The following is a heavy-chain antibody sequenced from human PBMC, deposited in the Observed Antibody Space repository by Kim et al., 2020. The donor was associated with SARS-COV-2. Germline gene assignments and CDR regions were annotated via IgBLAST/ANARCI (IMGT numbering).Heavy chain of an antibody. Sequence: SETLSLTCAVYGGSFSGYYWSWIRQPPGKGLEWIGEINHSGSTNYNPSLKSRVTISVDTSKNQFSLKLSSVTAADTAVYYCARGPGFCSSCDGARNWFD. CDR1: GGSFSGYY. V-gene: IGHV4-34*01. J-gene: IGHJ5*01. CDR2: INHSGST. D-gene: IGHD6-13*01. CDR3: ARGPGFCSSCDGARNWFD.